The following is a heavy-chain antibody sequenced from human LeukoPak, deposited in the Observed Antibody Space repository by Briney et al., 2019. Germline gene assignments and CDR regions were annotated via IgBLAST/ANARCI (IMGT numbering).Heavy chain of an antibody. CDR3: ARADIVATISWFDP. Sequence: PSETLSLTCTVSGGSISSSSYYWGWIRQPPGKGLEWIGSIYYSGSTYYNPSLKSRVTISVDTSKNQFSLKLSSVTAADTAVYYCARADIVATISWFDPWGQGTLVTVSS. CDR1: GGSISSSSYY. CDR2: IYYSGST. J-gene: IGHJ5*02. D-gene: IGHD5-12*01. V-gene: IGHV4-39*01.